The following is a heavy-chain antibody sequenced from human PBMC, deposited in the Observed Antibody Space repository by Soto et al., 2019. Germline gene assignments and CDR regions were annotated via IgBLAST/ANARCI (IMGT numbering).Heavy chain of an antibody. CDR2: IIPILGIA. D-gene: IGHD6-13*01. J-gene: IGHJ5*02. Sequence: SVKVSCKASGGTFSSYTISWVRQAPGQGLEWMGRIIPILGIANYAQKFQGRVTITADKSTSTAYMELSSLRSEDTAVYYCARAKRLGYSSRGNWFDPWGQGTLVTVSS. CDR3: ARAKRLGYSSRGNWFDP. CDR1: GGTFSSYT. V-gene: IGHV1-69*02.